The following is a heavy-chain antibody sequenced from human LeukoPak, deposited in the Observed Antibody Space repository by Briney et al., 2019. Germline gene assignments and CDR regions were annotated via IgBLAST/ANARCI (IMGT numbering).Heavy chain of an antibody. CDR2: IIPIFGTA. CDR3: ARESTGTEIHFDY. D-gene: IGHD1-1*01. J-gene: IGHJ4*02. CDR1: GGTFSSYA. Sequence: SVKVSCKASGGTFSSYAISWVRQAPGQGLEWMGGIIPIFGTANYAQKFQGRVTITADESTSTAYMELSSLRSEDTAVYYCARESTGTEIHFDYWGQETLVTVSS. V-gene: IGHV1-69*13.